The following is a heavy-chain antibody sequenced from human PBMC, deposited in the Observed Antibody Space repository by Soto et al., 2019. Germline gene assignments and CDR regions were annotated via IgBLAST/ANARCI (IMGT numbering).Heavy chain of an antibody. Sequence: PSVKVSCKASGYTFTSYGISWVRQAPGQGLEWMGWISAYNGNTNYAQKLQGRVTMTTDTSTSTAYMELRSLRSDDTAVYYCASSGVSSSWYYPPHYYRLDVWGQGTTVTVSS. V-gene: IGHV1-18*01. D-gene: IGHD6-13*01. J-gene: IGHJ6*02. CDR2: ISAYNGNT. CDR1: GYTFTSYG. CDR3: ASSGVSSSWYYPPHYYRLDV.